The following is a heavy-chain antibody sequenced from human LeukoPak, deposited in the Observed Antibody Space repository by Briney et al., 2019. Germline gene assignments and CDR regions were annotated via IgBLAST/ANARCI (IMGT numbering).Heavy chain of an antibody. J-gene: IGHJ6*03. D-gene: IGHD6-19*01. CDR3: ATGDRVAGHYYYYMDV. Sequence: ASVKVSCKVSGYTLTELSMHWVRQAPGRGLEWMGGFDPEDGETIYAQKFQGRVTMTEDTSTDTAYMELSSLRSEDTAVYYCATGDRVAGHYYYYMDVWGKGTTVTVSS. CDR1: GYTLTELS. V-gene: IGHV1-24*01. CDR2: FDPEDGET.